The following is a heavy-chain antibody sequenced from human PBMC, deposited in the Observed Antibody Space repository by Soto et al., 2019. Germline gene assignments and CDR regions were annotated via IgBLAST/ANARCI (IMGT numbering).Heavy chain of an antibody. Sequence: GGSLRLSCAASGFTFDDYAMHWVRQAPGKGLEWVSGISWNSGSIGYADSVKGRFTISRDNAKNSLYLQMNSLRAEDTALYYCAKDKWNGAATSNAFDIWGQGTMVTVSS. J-gene: IGHJ3*02. V-gene: IGHV3-9*01. CDR3: AKDKWNGAATSNAFDI. D-gene: IGHD1-1*01. CDR1: GFTFDDYA. CDR2: ISWNSGSI.